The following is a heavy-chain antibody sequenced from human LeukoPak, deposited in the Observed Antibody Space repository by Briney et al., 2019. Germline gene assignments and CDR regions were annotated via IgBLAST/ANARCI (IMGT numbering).Heavy chain of an antibody. J-gene: IGHJ6*02. D-gene: IGHD4-11*01. CDR1: GYTFTGYY. Sequence: ASVKVFCKASGYTFTGYYMNWVRQAPGQGLEWMGRINPNSGGTKYAQKFQGRVTMTRDTSINTAYMELSRLRSDDTAVYYCAREDSNPKYYYYYGMDVWGQGTTVTVSS. CDR3: AREDSNPKYYYYYGMDV. CDR2: INPNSGGT. V-gene: IGHV1-2*06.